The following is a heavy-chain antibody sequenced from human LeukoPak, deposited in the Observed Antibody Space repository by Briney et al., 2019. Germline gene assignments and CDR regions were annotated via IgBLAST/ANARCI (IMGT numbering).Heavy chain of an antibody. CDR1: GGSISSGGYY. Sequence: SETLSLTCTVSGGSISSGGYYWSWIRQHPGKGLGWIGYIYYSGSTYYNPSLKSRVTISVDTSKNQFSLKLSSVTAADTAVYYCARGLVVPAAPVGWYFDLWGRGTLVTVPS. CDR3: ARGLVVPAAPVGWYFDL. V-gene: IGHV4-31*03. J-gene: IGHJ2*01. CDR2: IYYSGST. D-gene: IGHD2-2*01.